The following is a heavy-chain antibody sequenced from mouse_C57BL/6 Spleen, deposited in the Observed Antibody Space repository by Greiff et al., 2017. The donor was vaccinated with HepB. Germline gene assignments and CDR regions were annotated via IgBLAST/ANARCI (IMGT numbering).Heavy chain of an antibody. CDR2: IYPGDGDT. Sequence: QVQLQQSGPELVKPGASVKISCKASGYAFSSSWMNWVKQRPGKGLEWIGRIYPGDGDTNYNGKFKGKATLTADKSSSTAYMQLSSLTSEDSAVYFCARRDYGTHYAMDYWGQGTSVTVSS. D-gene: IGHD1-1*01. J-gene: IGHJ4*01. V-gene: IGHV1-82*01. CDR3: ARRDYGTHYAMDY. CDR1: GYAFSSSW.